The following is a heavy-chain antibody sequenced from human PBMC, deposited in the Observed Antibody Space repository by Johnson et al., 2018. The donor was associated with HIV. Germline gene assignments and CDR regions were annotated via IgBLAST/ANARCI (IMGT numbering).Heavy chain of an antibody. Sequence: EVQLVESGGGLVKPGGSLRLSCAASGFTFSNAWITWVRQGPGKGLEWVGRIKSKTDGGTTDYAAPVKGRFTISRDDSKNTLYLQMNSLKTEDTAVYYCTTGLYWNDAFDIWGQGTMVSVSS. CDR1: GFTFSNAW. V-gene: IGHV3-15*01. CDR2: IKSKTDGGTT. D-gene: IGHD1-1*01. J-gene: IGHJ3*02. CDR3: TTGLYWNDAFDI.